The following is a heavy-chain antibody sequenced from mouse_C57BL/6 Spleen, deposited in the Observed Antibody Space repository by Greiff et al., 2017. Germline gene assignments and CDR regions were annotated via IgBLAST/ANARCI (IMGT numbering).Heavy chain of an antibody. V-gene: IGHV5-6*01. Sequence: EVQRVESGGDLVKPGGSLKLSCAASGFTFSSYGTSWVRQTPDKRLEWVATISSGGSYTYYPDSVKGRFTISRDNAKNTLYPQMSSLKSEDTAMYYCARHPYYDYDKYFDVWGTGTTVTVSS. CDR2: ISSGGSYT. J-gene: IGHJ1*03. D-gene: IGHD2-4*01. CDR1: GFTFSSYG. CDR3: ARHPYYDYDKYFDV.